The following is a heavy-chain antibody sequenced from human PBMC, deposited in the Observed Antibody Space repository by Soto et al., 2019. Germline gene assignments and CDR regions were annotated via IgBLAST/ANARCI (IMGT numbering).Heavy chain of an antibody. CDR3: AKDVYYGDYVNYFQH. Sequence: EVQLLESGGGLVQPGGSLRLSCAASGFTFSSYAMSWVRQAPGKGLEWGSAISGSGGSTYYADSVKGRFTISRDNSKNTLYLQMNSLRAEDTAVYYCAKDVYYGDYVNYFQHWGQGTLVTVSS. J-gene: IGHJ1*01. D-gene: IGHD4-17*01. CDR2: ISGSGGST. V-gene: IGHV3-23*01. CDR1: GFTFSSYA.